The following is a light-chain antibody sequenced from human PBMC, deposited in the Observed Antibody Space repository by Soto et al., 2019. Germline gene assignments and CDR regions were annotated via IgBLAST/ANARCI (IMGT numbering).Light chain of an antibody. CDR3: QQYHSYPVT. Sequence: DIQMTQSPSSLSASVGDTVTITCRASQGIGNFLAWFQQKPGKAPTSLISEASSLQSGVPPRFSGSGSGTDFTLTISSLQPEDCATDYCQQYHSYPVTFGGGTKVEFK. CDR2: EAS. CDR1: QGIGNF. V-gene: IGKV1-16*01. J-gene: IGKJ4*01.